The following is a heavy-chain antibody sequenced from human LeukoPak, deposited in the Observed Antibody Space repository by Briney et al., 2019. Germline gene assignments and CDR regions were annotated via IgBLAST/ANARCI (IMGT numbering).Heavy chain of an antibody. CDR3: ARWAPSDY. V-gene: IGHV3-23*01. J-gene: IGHJ4*02. Sequence: GGSLRLSCAASGFTFSNNAMSWVRQAPGKGLEWVSVISGSGRNSYYADSVKGRFTTSRDNSKNTLYLQMNSLRVEDTAVYYCARWAPSDYWGQGTLVTVSS. CDR2: ISGSGRNS. CDR1: GFTFSNNA. D-gene: IGHD5-24*01.